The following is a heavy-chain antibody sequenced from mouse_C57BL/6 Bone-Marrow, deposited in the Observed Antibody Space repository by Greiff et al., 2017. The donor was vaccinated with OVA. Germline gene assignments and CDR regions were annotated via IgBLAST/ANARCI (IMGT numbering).Heavy chain of an antibody. V-gene: IGHV1-19*01. Sequence: EVQLQQSGPVLVKPGASVKMSCKASGYTFTDYYMNWVKQRHGKSLEWIGVINPYNGGTSYNQKFKGKATLSVDKSSSTAYMELNSWTDEDAAVYYSAREGERRRGCAYWGQGTLVTVSA. CDR2: INPYNGGT. CDR1: GYTFTDYY. J-gene: IGHJ3*01. CDR3: AREGERRRGCAY. D-gene: IGHD3-2*02.